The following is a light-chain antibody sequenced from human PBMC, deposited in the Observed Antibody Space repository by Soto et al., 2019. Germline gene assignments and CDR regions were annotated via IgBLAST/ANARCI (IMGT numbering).Light chain of an antibody. J-gene: IGLJ1*01. Sequence: QSVLTQPASVSGSPGQSITISCTGTSSDVGGYNYVSWYQHHPGKAPKLFIYEVNNRPSGVSNRFSGSKSGNTASLTISGLQAEDEADYYCSSYTSTTISYVFGTGTKLTVL. CDR3: SSYTSTTISYV. V-gene: IGLV2-14*01. CDR1: SSDVGGYNY. CDR2: EVN.